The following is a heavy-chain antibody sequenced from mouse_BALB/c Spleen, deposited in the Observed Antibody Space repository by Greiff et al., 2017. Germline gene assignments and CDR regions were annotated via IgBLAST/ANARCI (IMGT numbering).Heavy chain of an antibody. Sequence: QVQLKESGAELVKPGASVKMSCKAFGYTFTTYPLEWMKQNHGKSLEWIGNFHPYNDDTKYNEKFKGKAKLTVEKSSSTVYLELSRLTSDDTAVYYCARGASWFAYWGQGTLVTVSA. CDR2: FHPYNDDT. V-gene: IGHV1-47*01. J-gene: IGHJ3*01. CDR1: GYTFTTYP. CDR3: ARGASWFAY.